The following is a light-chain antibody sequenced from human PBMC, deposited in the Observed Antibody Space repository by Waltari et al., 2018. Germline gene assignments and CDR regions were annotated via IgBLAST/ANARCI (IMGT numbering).Light chain of an antibody. CDR2: RNN. CDR1: SSNIGSSY. CDR3: AAWDASLSAWL. Sequence: QSVLTQPPSASGTPGQRVTISCSRSSSNIGSSYVYWYQHLPGTAPQLLIYRNNQRPSGVPGRFSGSKSDTSASLAISGLRSEDEADYYCAAWDASLSAWLFGGGTKVTVL. J-gene: IGLJ3*02. V-gene: IGLV1-47*01.